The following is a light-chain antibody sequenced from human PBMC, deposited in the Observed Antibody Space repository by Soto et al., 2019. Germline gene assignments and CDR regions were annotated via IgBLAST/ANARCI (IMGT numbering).Light chain of an antibody. J-gene: IGKJ4*01. CDR3: QHRSNWPLT. V-gene: IGKV3-11*01. CDR1: HSVNTY. CDR2: AAS. Sequence: IVLSQSPATLSFSPGERSTLSCRASHSVNTYLAWYQQKLGQAPRLRIYAASSRATGIPARFSGSGSGTDFTLTISSLEPEDFAVYYCQHRSNWPLTFGGGTKVDIK.